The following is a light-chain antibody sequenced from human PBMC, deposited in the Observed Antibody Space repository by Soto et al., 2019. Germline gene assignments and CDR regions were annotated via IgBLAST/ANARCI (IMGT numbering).Light chain of an antibody. CDR3: SSYTGGSTYV. J-gene: IGLJ1*01. CDR2: EVS. Sequence: QSVLTQPASVSGSPGQSITISCTGTSSDVGSYNLVSWYQHHPGKAPKLMIYEVSKRPSGDSNRFSGSKSGNTATLTISGLQGEDEAEYYSSSYTGGSTYVFGTGTKVTVL. V-gene: IGLV2-14*02. CDR1: SSDVGSYNL.